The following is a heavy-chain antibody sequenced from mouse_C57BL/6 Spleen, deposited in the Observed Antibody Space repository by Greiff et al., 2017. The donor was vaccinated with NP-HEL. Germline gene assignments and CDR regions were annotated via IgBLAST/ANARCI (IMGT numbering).Heavy chain of an antibody. V-gene: IGHV10-1*01. CDR3: VRLNYEFAY. J-gene: IGHJ3*01. CDR2: IRSKSNNYAT. CDR1: GFSFNTYA. D-gene: IGHD2-1*01. Sequence: EVKLMESGGGLVQPKGSLKLSCAASGFSFNTYAMNWVRQAPGKGLEWVARIRSKSNNYATYYADSVKDRFTISRDDSESMLYLQMNNVKTEDTAMYYCVRLNYEFAYWGQGTLVTVSA.